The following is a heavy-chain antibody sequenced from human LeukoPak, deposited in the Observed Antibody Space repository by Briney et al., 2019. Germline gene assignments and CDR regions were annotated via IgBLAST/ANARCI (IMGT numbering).Heavy chain of an antibody. Sequence: GESLRLSCVASGFSFTTYWMGWVRQAPGKGLEWVSYISSSSTTIYYADSVKGRFTISRDNAKNSLYLQMNSLRAEDTAVYYCARDHHRRLYDSQARDTFDFWGQGTMVTVSS. CDR3: ARDHHRRLYDSQARDTFDF. CDR1: GFSFTTYW. D-gene: IGHD3-22*01. J-gene: IGHJ3*01. V-gene: IGHV3-48*01. CDR2: ISSSSTTI.